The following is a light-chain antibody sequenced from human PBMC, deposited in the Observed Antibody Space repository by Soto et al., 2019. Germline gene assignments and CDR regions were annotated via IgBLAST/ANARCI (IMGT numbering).Light chain of an antibody. V-gene: IGLV1-44*01. CDR1: TANIGSNT. CDR3: AAWDDSLSGVV. J-gene: IGLJ2*01. CDR2: SND. Sequence: QSLLTQPPSASGTPGQSITISCSGSTANIGSNTVHWYQHLPGTAPELLIYSNDHRPSGVPDRFSGSKSGTSASLAISGLQSGDEADYYCAAWDDSLSGVVFGGGTKVTVL.